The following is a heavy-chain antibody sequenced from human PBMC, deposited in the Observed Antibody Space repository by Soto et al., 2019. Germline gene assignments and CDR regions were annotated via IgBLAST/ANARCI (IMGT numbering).Heavy chain of an antibody. CDR1: GFTFSSYA. CDR2: ISGSGGST. Sequence: GGSLRLSCAASGFTFSSYAMSWVRQAPGKGLEWVSAISGSGGSTYYADSVKGRFTISRDNSKNTLYLQMNSLRAEDTAVYYCAKPDYYDSSGPPDYWGQGTLVTVSS. CDR3: AKPDYYDSSGPPDY. D-gene: IGHD3-22*01. V-gene: IGHV3-23*01. J-gene: IGHJ4*02.